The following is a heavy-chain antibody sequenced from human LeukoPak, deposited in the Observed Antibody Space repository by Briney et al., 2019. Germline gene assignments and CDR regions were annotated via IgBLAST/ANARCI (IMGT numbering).Heavy chain of an antibody. CDR3: ARVYDSSGYCPSGFDY. Sequence: GASVKVSCKASGYTFTGYYMHWVRQAPGQGLEWMGWINPNSGGTNYAQKFQGRVTMTRDTSISTAYMELSRLRSDDTAVYNCARVYDSSGYCPSGFDYWGQGTLVTVSS. CDR2: INPNSGGT. CDR1: GYTFTGYY. D-gene: IGHD3-22*01. J-gene: IGHJ4*02. V-gene: IGHV1-2*02.